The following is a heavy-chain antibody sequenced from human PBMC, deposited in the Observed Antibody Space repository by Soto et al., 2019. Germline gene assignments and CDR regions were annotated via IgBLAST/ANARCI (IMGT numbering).Heavy chain of an antibody. CDR2: ISYHGSNI. J-gene: IGHJ4*02. CDR1: GFIFSRDG. Sequence: QVQLVESGGGVVQPGTSLTLSCAASGFIFSRDGMHWVRQAPGKGLEWVAVISYHGSNIYYADSVKGRFTISRDNSKNTVYLQMNSLRPEDTALYYCATVKGADMPFYCWGQGTLVTVSS. CDR3: ATVKGADMPFYC. V-gene: IGHV3-30*03. D-gene: IGHD2-2*01.